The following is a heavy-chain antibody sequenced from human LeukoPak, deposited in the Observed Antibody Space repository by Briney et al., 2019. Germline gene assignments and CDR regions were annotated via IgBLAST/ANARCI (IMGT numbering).Heavy chain of an antibody. CDR2: ITASSTAI. D-gene: IGHD3-9*01. J-gene: IGHJ4*02. V-gene: IGHV3-21*01. Sequence: GGSLRLSCAASGFTFSSYWMNWVRQAPGEGLEWVSSITASSTAIYSADSVKGRFTISRDNAKNFLYLQMNSLRAEDTAVYYCARTYYDILTGYNPYFDYWGQGILVTVSS. CDR1: GFTFSSYW. CDR3: ARTYYDILTGYNPYFDY.